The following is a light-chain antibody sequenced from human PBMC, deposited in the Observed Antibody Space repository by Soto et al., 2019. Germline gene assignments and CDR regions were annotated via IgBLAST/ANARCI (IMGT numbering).Light chain of an antibody. CDR3: QSYDSSLSGVV. Sequence: QSVLTQPASVSGSPGQSITISCTGTSSDVGGYNYVSWYQQHPGKAPKLMIYDVSNRPSGVSNRFSGSKSGNTASLTISGLQAEDEADYYCQSYDSSLSGVVFGGGTKVTVL. J-gene: IGLJ2*01. V-gene: IGLV2-14*01. CDR1: SSDVGGYNY. CDR2: DVS.